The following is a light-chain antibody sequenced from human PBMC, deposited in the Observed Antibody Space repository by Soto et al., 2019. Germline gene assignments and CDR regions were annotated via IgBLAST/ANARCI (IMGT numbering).Light chain of an antibody. CDR3: QQRSNWPAT. V-gene: IGKV3D-20*02. CDR1: QSVSSSY. CDR2: GAS. Sequence: EIVVTQSPATLSLSPGQRATLSSTASQSVSSSYLAWYQQKPGQAPRLLIYGASSRATGIPDRFSGSGSGTDFTLTISRLEPEDFAVYYCQQRSNWPATFGGGTKVDIK. J-gene: IGKJ4*01.